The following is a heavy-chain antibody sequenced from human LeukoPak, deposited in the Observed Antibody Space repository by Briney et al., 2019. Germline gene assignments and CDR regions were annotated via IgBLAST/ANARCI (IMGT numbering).Heavy chain of an antibody. CDR1: GFTFSTYG. Sequence: GGSLRLSCAASGFTFSTYGMHWVRQAPGKGLEWVAVIWHDGSNKYYAESVNGRFTISRDNSKNTLYLQMNSLRAEDTAVYYCATDRGRNSGRNYYFDYWGQGTLVTVSS. CDR2: IWHDGSNK. D-gene: IGHD1-14*01. CDR3: ATDRGRNSGRNYYFDY. V-gene: IGHV3-33*01. J-gene: IGHJ4*02.